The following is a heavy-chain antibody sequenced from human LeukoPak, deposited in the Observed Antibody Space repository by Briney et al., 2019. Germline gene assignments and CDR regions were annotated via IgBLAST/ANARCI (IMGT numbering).Heavy chain of an antibody. CDR1: GFTFSSYG. V-gene: IGHV3-30*03. CDR3: ARSREAWDSSGYHFDY. J-gene: IGHJ4*02. Sequence: PGRSLRLSCAASGFTFSSYGMHWVRQAPGKGLEWVAVISYDGSNKYYADSVKGRFTISRDNAKNSLYLQMNSLRAEDTAVYYFARSREAWDSSGYHFDYWGQGTLVTVSS. CDR2: ISYDGSNK. D-gene: IGHD3-22*01.